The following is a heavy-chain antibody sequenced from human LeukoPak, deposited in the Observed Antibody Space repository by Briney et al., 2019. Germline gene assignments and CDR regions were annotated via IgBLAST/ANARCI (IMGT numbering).Heavy chain of an antibody. CDR3: ARDNHGDYDGWFDP. Sequence: SETLSLTCAVYGESFSGYYWSWIRQPPGKGLEWIGEINHSGSTNYNPSLKSQVTISVDTSKNQFSLKLSSVTAADTAVYYCARDNHGDYDGWFDPWGQGTLVTVSS. V-gene: IGHV4-34*01. J-gene: IGHJ5*02. D-gene: IGHD4-17*01. CDR1: GESFSGYY. CDR2: INHSGST.